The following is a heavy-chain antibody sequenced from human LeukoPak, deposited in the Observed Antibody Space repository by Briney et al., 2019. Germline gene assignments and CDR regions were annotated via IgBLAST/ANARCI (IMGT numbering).Heavy chain of an antibody. V-gene: IGHV6-1*01. Sequence: SQTHSLTCVISGDSVSGSSVAWNWIRQSPARGLEWLGRAYYRSKWHIDYAVSVSGRITISPDTSKNQVSLQLNSVTPEDTAVYYCVRQERPDFDYWGQGTLVTVSA. J-gene: IGHJ4*02. CDR3: VRQERPDFDY. CDR1: GDSVSGSSVA. CDR2: AYYRSKWHI.